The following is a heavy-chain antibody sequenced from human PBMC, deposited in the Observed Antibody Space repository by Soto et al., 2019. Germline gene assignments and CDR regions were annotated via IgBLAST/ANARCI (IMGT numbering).Heavy chain of an antibody. CDR1: VARFNGYD. J-gene: IGHJ6*04. CDR3: AREAQLWLLYYYYGTDF. V-gene: IGHV4-34*01. D-gene: IGHD5-18*01. CDR2: INHSGST. Sequence: PPDSISIVSAAYVARFNGYDCAGIRKPPGKGLEWIGEINHSGSTNYNPSLKSRVTISVDTSKNQFSLKLSSVTAADTAVYYCAREAQLWLLYYYYGTDFLGKGTTVTVTS.